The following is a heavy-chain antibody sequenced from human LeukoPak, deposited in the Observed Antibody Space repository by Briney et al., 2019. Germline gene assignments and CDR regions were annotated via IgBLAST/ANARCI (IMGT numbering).Heavy chain of an antibody. Sequence: ASVKVSCKASGYTFTSYYMHWVRQAPGQGLEWMGWINPNSGGTNYAQKFQGRVTMTRDTSISTAYMELSRLRSDDTAVYYCAGGDYYDSSAPRGWGQGTLVTVSS. CDR2: INPNSGGT. CDR1: GYTFTSYY. D-gene: IGHD3-22*01. CDR3: AGGDYYDSSAPRG. V-gene: IGHV1-2*02. J-gene: IGHJ4*02.